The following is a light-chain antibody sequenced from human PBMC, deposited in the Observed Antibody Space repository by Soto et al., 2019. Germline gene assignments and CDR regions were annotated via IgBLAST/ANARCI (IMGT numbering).Light chain of an antibody. J-gene: IGKJ1*01. CDR1: QTLLHSNGYNY. Sequence: DIVMTQSPLSLPFTPGEPASISCSSSQTLLHSNGYNYLDCYLQKPGQSPQLLIYLGSNRASGVPDRFSGSGSGTDFTLKISRVEAEDVGVYYCMQALQTPKTFGQGTKVEIK. CDR2: LGS. CDR3: MQALQTPKT. V-gene: IGKV2-28*01.